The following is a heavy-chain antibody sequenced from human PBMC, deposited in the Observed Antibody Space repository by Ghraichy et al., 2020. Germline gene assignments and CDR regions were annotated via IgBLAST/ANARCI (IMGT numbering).Heavy chain of an antibody. CDR1: GGSISSYY. CDR3: ARSALRYFDWLLPNWFDP. D-gene: IGHD3-9*01. J-gene: IGHJ5*02. CDR2: IYYSGST. Sequence: SETLSLTCTVSGGSISSYYWSWIRQPPGKGLEWIGYIYYSGSTNYNPSLKSRVTISVDTSKNQFSLKLSSVTAADTAVYYCARSALRYFDWLLPNWFDPWGQGTLVTVSS. V-gene: IGHV4-59*01.